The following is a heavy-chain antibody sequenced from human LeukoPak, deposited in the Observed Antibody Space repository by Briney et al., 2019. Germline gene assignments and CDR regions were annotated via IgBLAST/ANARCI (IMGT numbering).Heavy chain of an antibody. D-gene: IGHD2-2*01. CDR3: ARDNSTSWGWFDP. Sequence: ASVKVPCKASGYTFTGYYMHWVRQAPGQGLEWMGWINPNSGGTNYAQKFQGRVTMTRDTSISTAYMELSRLRSDDTAVYYCARDNSTSWGWFDPWGQGTLVTVSS. CDR2: INPNSGGT. V-gene: IGHV1-2*02. CDR1: GYTFTGYY. J-gene: IGHJ5*02.